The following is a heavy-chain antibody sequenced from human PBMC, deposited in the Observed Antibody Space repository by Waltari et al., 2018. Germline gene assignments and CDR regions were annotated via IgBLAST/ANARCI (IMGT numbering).Heavy chain of an antibody. Sequence: QVQLQESGPGLVKPSQTLSLTCTVSGGSISSGSYYWSWIRQPAVKGLEWIGYIYTSWSTNYNPSRKSRVTISVDTYKNQFSLKLSSVTAADTAVYYCARDHDFWSGYRYFDDWGQGTLVTVSS. CDR1: GGSISSGSYY. CDR3: ARDHDFWSGYRYFDD. D-gene: IGHD3-3*01. J-gene: IGHJ4*02. CDR2: IYTSWST. V-gene: IGHV4-61*09.